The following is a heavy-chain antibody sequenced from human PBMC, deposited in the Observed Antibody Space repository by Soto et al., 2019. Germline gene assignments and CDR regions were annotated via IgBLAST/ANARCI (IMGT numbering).Heavy chain of an antibody. J-gene: IGHJ5*02. CDR3: ARDRGPSSGYYPYWFDP. Sequence: QVQLVQSGAEVKKPGSSVKVSCKASGGTFSSYAITWMRQAPGQGLEWMGGIIPIFGTANYAQKFQARVTITADDSTSTAYMELSSLSSEDTAVYYCARDRGPSSGYYPYWFDPWGQGTLVTVSS. D-gene: IGHD3-22*01. V-gene: IGHV1-69*12. CDR2: IIPIFGTA. CDR1: GGTFSSYA.